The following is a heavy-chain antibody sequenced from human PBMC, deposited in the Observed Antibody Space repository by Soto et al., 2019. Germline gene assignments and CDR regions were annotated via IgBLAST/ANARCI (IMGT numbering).Heavy chain of an antibody. D-gene: IGHD2-15*01. CDR2: ISPSGNTV. CDR3: ARDGAYCGGGGCYSSRYYYYMEV. Sequence: QVQLVESGGGLVKPGGSLRLSCAASGFTFSDYYMSWIRQAPGKGLEWVSYISPSGNTVYFADSVRGRFTISRDNAKSSLYLQMNSLRADDTAVYYCARDGAYCGGGGCYSSRYYYYMEVWGKGTTVTVSS. V-gene: IGHV3-11*01. CDR1: GFTFSDYY. J-gene: IGHJ6*03.